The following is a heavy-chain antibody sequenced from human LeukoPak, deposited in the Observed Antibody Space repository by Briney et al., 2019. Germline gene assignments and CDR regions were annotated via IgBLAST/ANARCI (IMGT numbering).Heavy chain of an antibody. CDR2: ISGSGGST. D-gene: IGHD3-22*01. J-gene: IGHJ4*02. CDR1: GFTFSSYA. CDR3: AKAITYYYDSSGYDY. V-gene: IGHV3-23*01. Sequence: GGSLRLSCAASGFTFSSYAMSWVRQAPGKGLEWVSAISGSGGSTYNADSVKGRFAISRDNSKNTLYLQMNSLRAEDTAVYYCAKAITYYYDSSGYDYWGQGTLVTVSS.